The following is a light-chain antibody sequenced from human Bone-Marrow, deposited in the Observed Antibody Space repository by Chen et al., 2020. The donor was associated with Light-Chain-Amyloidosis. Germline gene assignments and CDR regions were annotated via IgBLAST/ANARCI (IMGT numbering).Light chain of an antibody. CDR3: QSADSSGTYEVI. J-gene: IGLJ2*01. CDR2: RDT. V-gene: IGLV3-25*03. CDR1: DLPTKY. Sequence: SYELTQPPSVSVSPGQPARLTCSGDDLPTKYAYWYQQKQGQAPVLVIQRDTERPSGISERFSGSSSGTTATLTISGVQAEDEADYHCQSADSSGTYEVIFGGGTKLTVL.